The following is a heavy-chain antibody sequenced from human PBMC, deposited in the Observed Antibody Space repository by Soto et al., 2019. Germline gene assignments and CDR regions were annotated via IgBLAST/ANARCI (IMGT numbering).Heavy chain of an antibody. V-gene: IGHV3-74*01. CDR3: VRGDGDRYDGHGYLGRH. CDR2: MNMDGNRI. Sequence: PGGSLRLSCAASGFTFSSYWMHWVRQAPGKGLEWVSRMNMDGNRISYVDSVKGRCTISRDNAKNTFYMEMNSARVEDTAVYHCVRGDGDRYDGHGYLGRHWGQGSLVTVSS. CDR1: GFTFSSYW. J-gene: IGHJ4*02. D-gene: IGHD2-21*01.